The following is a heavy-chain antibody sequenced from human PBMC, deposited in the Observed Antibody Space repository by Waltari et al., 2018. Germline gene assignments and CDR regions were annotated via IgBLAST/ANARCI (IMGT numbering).Heavy chain of an antibody. CDR3: AREWLHNWFDP. Sequence: QLQLQESGPGLLKPSETLFLTCTVSGGSISSSCYYWGWIRQPPGKGLEWIGSLYYSGNTYCNPSLKSRLTISVDTSKNRFSLKLSSVTAADTAVYYCAREWLHNWFDPWGQGTLVTVSS. D-gene: IGHD3-22*01. CDR1: GGSISSSCYY. J-gene: IGHJ5*02. CDR2: LYYSGNT. V-gene: IGHV4-39*07.